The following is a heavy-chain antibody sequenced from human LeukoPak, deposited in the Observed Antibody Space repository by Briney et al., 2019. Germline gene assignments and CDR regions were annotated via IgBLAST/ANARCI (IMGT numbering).Heavy chain of an antibody. CDR1: GGSFSGYY. D-gene: IGHD3-22*01. Sequence: SETLSLTCAVYGGSFSGYYWGWIRQPPGKGLEWFGEINHSGSTNYNPSLKSRVTISVDTSKNQFSLKLSSVTAADTAVYYCASGYYYLFDYWGQGTLVTVSS. J-gene: IGHJ4*02. CDR2: INHSGST. CDR3: ASGYYYLFDY. V-gene: IGHV4-34*01.